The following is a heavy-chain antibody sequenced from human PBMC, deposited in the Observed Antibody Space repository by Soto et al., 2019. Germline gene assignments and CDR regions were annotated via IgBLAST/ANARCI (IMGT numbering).Heavy chain of an antibody. V-gene: IGHV3-74*01. Sequence: EVQLVESGGGLVQPGGSLRLSCAGSGFTFSNYWMHWVLQAPGKGLEWVSRIDHDGPTDYADSVRGRFTISRDNAENTLYLQMNSLRPEDTAVYYCVRDSHGDYWGQGTLVTGSS. CDR3: VRDSHGDY. CDR2: IDHDGPT. J-gene: IGHJ4*02. CDR1: GFTFSNYW.